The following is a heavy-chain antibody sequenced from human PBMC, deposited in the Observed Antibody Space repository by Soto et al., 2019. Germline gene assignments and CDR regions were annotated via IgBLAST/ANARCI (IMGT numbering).Heavy chain of an antibody. D-gene: IGHD3-9*01. J-gene: IGHJ4*02. CDR3: AREDNFYDILTGYYPY. CDR2: ITPIFGTA. V-gene: IGHV1-69*13. Sequence: ASVKVSCKAPGGTFSSYAISWVRQAPGQGLEWMGGITPIFGTANYAQKFQGRVTITADESTSTAYMELSSLRSEDTAVYYCAREDNFYDILTGYYPYWGQGTLVTVSS. CDR1: GGTFSSYA.